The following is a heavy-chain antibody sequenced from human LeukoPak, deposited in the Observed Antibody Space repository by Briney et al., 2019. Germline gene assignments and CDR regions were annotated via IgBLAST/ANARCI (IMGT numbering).Heavy chain of an antibody. V-gene: IGHV3-7*01. Sequence: PGGSLRLSCAASGFTFSSYWMSWVRQAPGKGLEWVANIKQDGSEKYYVGSVKGRFTISRDNAKNSLYLQMNSLRAEDTAVYYCARAMTTVTGGLDYWGQGTLVTVSS. CDR2: IKQDGSEK. D-gene: IGHD4-11*01. CDR3: ARAMTTVTGGLDY. J-gene: IGHJ4*02. CDR1: GFTFSSYW.